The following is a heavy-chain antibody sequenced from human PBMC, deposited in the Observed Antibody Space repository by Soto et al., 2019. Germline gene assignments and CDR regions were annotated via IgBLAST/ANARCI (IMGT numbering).Heavy chain of an antibody. J-gene: IGHJ4*02. V-gene: IGHV4-34*01. CDR3: ARIRKRTTMVRGQTHDY. CDR1: GGSFSGYY. Sequence: PSETLSLTCAVYGGSFSGYYWSWIRQPPGEGLEWIGEINHSGSTNYNPSLKSRVTISVDTSKNQFSLKLSSVTAADTAVYYCARIRKRTTMVRGQTHDYWGKGTLVTVSS. D-gene: IGHD3-10*01. CDR2: INHSGST.